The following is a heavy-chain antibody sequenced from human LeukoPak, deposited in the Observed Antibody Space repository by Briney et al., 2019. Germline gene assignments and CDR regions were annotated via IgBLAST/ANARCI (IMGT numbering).Heavy chain of an antibody. Sequence: PGGSLRLSCAASGFTFDDYAMHWVRQAPGKGLEWVSGISWNSGSIGYADSVKGRFTISRDNAKNSLYLQMNSLRAEDMALYYCAKEGGDGGRVRADAFDIWGQGTMVTVSS. CDR2: ISWNSGSI. V-gene: IGHV3-9*03. J-gene: IGHJ3*02. D-gene: IGHD2-21*01. CDR1: GFTFDDYA. CDR3: AKEGGDGGRVRADAFDI.